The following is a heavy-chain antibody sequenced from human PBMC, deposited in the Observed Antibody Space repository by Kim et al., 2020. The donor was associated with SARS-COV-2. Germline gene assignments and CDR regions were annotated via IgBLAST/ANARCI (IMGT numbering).Heavy chain of an antibody. CDR2: ISGSGGST. V-gene: IGHV3-23*01. CDR1: GFTFSSYA. D-gene: IGHD6-19*01. J-gene: IGHJ4*02. CDR3: AKGLGRAVAGPFPYDY. Sequence: GGSLRLSCAASGFTFSSYAMSWVRQAPGKGLEWVSAISGSGGSTYYADSVKGRFTISRDNSKNTLYLQMNSLRAEDTAVYYCAKGLGRAVAGPFPYDYWGQGTLVTVSS.